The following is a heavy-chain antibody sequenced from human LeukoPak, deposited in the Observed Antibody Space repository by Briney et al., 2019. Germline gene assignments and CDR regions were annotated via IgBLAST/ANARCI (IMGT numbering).Heavy chain of an antibody. V-gene: IGHV3-30*04. CDR3: AREAEGYFDY. CDR1: GFTFSSYA. J-gene: IGHJ4*02. CDR2: ISYDGSNK. Sequence: PGRSLRLSCAASGFTFSSYAMHWVRQAPGKGLEWVAVISYDGSNKYYADSVKGRFTISRDNSKNTLYLQMNSLRAEDTAVYYCAREAEGYFDYWGQGTLVTVSS.